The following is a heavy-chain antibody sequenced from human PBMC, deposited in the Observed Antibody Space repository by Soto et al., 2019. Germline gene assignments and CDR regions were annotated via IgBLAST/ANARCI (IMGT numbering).Heavy chain of an antibody. CDR3: ARETFSSGRAGGFGS. J-gene: IGHJ4*02. V-gene: IGHV3-30*04. D-gene: IGHD6-19*01. Sequence: GGSLRLSCAVSGVSLTAAILHWVRQTPDKGLEWVALISYDGTNKHYADSVKGRFTISRDTSENTVYLEMSSLRTEDTSVYYCARETFSSGRAGGFGSWGQGTLVTVSS. CDR1: GVSLTAAI. CDR2: ISYDGTNK.